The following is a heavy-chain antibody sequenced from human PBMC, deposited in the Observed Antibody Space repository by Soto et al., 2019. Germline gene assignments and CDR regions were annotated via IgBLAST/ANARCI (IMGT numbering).Heavy chain of an antibody. CDR1: GGTFSSYA. J-gene: IGHJ3*02. V-gene: IGHV1-69*01. CDR3: AREGQCSGGSCYGNDAFDI. Sequence: SVKVSCKTAGGTFSSYASSWVRQAPGQGLEWMGGIIPIFGTANYAQKFQGRVTITADESTSTAYMELSSLRSEDTAVYYCAREGQCSGGSCYGNDAFDIWDQGTIGT. D-gene: IGHD2-15*01. CDR2: IIPIFGTA.